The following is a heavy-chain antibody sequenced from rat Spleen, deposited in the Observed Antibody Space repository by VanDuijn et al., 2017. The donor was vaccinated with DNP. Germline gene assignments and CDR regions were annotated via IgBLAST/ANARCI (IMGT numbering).Heavy chain of an antibody. V-gene: IGHV3-1*01. Sequence: EVQLQESGPGLVKPSQSLSLTCSVTGYSITSNYWGWIRKFPGNKMEWTGHISYSGSTGYNPSLKSRISITRDTSKNQFFLQVNSVTAEDTATYFCAREGGYDPFDYWGQGVMVTVSS. J-gene: IGHJ2*01. CDR2: ISYSGST. D-gene: IGHD2-3*01. CDR1: GYSITSNY. CDR3: AREGGYDPFDY.